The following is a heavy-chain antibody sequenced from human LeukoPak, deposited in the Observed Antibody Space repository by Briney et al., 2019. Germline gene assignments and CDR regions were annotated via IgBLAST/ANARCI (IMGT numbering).Heavy chain of an antibody. CDR2: ISAYNGNT. CDR1: GYTFTSYG. CDR3: ARDPGIAAAGDYYYYGMDV. J-gene: IGHJ6*04. Sequence: ASVKGSCKASGYTFTSYGISWVRQAPGQGLEWMGWISAYNGNTNYAQKLQGRVTMTTDTSTSTAYMELRSLRSDDTAVYYCARDPGIAAAGDYYYYGMDVWGKGTTVTVSS. D-gene: IGHD6-13*01. V-gene: IGHV1-18*04.